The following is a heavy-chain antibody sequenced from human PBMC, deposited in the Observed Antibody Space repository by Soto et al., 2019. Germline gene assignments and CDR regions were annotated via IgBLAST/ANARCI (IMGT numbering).Heavy chain of an antibody. J-gene: IGHJ1*01. CDR3: AKGVVVATNYFQH. CDR1: GFTFSSYG. CDR2: ISYDGSDK. V-gene: IGHV3-30*18. D-gene: IGHD2-15*01. Sequence: QVQLVESGGGVVQPGRSLRLSCAASGFTFSSYGMHWVRQAPGKGLEWVAVISYDGSDKYYADSVKGGFTISRDNSNNTLYLQMDSLRAEDTAVYYCAKGVVVATNYFQHWGQGTLVTVSS.